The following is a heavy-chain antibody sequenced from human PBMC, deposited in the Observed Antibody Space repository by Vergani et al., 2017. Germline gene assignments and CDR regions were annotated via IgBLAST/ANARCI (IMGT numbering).Heavy chain of an antibody. CDR3: ARDRGSVVVGGDAFDI. D-gene: IGHD2-15*01. CDR1: GFTFSSYW. V-gene: IGHV3-7*03. Sequence: EVQLVESGGGLVQPGGSLRLSCAASGFTFSSYWMSWVRQATGKGLEWVANIKQDGSGKYYVDSVKGRFNIARDNAKNALYLQMNSLRAEDTAVYYCARDRGSVVVGGDAFDIWGQGTMVTVSS. J-gene: IGHJ3*02. CDR2: IKQDGSGK.